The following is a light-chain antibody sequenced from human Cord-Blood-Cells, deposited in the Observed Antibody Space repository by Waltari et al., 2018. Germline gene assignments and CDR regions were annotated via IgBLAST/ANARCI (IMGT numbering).Light chain of an antibody. CDR3: VLYMGSGIWV. Sequence: QTVVTQEPSFSVSPGGTVTLTCGLSSGSASTSYYTSWYQQTPGQAPRTLIYSTNTRSSGVPDRFSGSILGNKAALTITGAQADDESDYYCVLYMGSGIWVFGGGTKLTVL. CDR2: STN. CDR1: SGSASTSYY. J-gene: IGLJ3*02. V-gene: IGLV8-61*01.